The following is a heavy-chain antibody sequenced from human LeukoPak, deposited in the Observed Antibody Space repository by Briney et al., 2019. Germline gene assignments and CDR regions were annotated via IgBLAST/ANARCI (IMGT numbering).Heavy chain of an antibody. Sequence: SGTLSLTCAVSGDSISSSSYYWGWLRQPTGKGLEWLGSIYYSRYTYYNPSIKSRVTISVDTSKNQFSLKLSSVTAADTAVYYCAAGGYSGYPDLFDPWGQGTLVTVSS. CDR1: GDSISSSSYY. V-gene: IGHV4-39*07. J-gene: IGHJ5*02. CDR3: AAGGYSGYPDLFDP. D-gene: IGHD5-12*01. CDR2: IYYSRYT.